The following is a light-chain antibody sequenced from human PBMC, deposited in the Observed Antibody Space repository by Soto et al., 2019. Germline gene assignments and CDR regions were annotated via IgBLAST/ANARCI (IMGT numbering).Light chain of an antibody. CDR3: SSYSSSSTLVV. CDR2: AVS. V-gene: IGLV2-14*01. CDR1: SSDVGGFLY. Sequence: QSVLTQPASVSGSPGQSITISCTGTSSDVGGFLYVSWFQQHPGKAPKLMIYAVSNRPSGISNRFSGSKSGNTASLTISGLQAAHEADYYCSSYSSSSTLVVFGGGTKVTVL. J-gene: IGLJ2*01.